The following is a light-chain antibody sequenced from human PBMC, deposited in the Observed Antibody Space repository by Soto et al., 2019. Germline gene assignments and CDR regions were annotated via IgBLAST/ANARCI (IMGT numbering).Light chain of an antibody. J-gene: IGLJ1*01. Sequence: QSVLTQPASVSGSPGQSITISCTGTSSDVGGYNXXPXXQIHPGKAPKLIMYEVTSRPSGVSYRFSGSKSGNSAALTISGPQAEEEADYYCSSDASSSSYGCGGGTKVTVL. V-gene: IGLV2-14*01. CDR3: SSDASSSSYG. CDR1: SSDVGGYNX. CDR2: EVT.